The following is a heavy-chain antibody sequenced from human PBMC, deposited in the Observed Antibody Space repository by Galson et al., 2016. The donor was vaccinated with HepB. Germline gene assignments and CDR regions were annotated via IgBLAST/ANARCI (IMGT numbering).Heavy chain of an antibody. Sequence: PALVKPTQALTLTCTFSGFSLSTSGVGVGWIRQPPGKALEWLALIYWDDDKRYSPSLKRRLTITKDISKNHVILTMTNLDPVDTATYFCAHYNSNWSFDYWGQGSLGTVSS. J-gene: IGHJ4*02. CDR1: GFSLSTSGVG. D-gene: IGHD6-6*01. CDR2: IYWDDDK. CDR3: AHYNSNWSFDY. V-gene: IGHV2-5*02.